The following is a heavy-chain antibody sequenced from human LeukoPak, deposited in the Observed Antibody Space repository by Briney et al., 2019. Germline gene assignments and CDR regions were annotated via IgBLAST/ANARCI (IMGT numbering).Heavy chain of an antibody. J-gene: IGHJ4*02. CDR1: GYTFTSYY. Sequence: ASVKVSCKASGYTFTSYYMHWVRQAPGQGLEWMGIINPSGGSTSYAQKFQGRVTMTRDTSTSTVYMELSSLRSEDTAVYYCATEGRFRDDYDFWSGRRSRGDYWGQGTLVTVSS. V-gene: IGHV1-46*01. CDR3: ATEGRFRDDYDFWSGRRSRGDY. CDR2: INPSGGST. D-gene: IGHD3-3*01.